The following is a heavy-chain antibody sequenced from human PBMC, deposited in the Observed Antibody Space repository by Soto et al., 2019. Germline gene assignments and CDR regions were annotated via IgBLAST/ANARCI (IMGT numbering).Heavy chain of an antibody. Sequence: QVQLVESGGGVVQPGRSLRLSCVAAGFTFSGYSMQWVRQAPGKGLEWVAIIRYEGSNIYYADSVRGRFAISRDNSQNTLFLQMDSMGAEDTAVYYCARDGVGGTAFWGYLEYWGQGAMVTVSS. V-gene: IGHV3-33*01. CDR2: IRYEGSNI. CDR3: ARDGVGGTAFWGYLEY. J-gene: IGHJ4*02. CDR1: GFTFSGYS. D-gene: IGHD2-21*01.